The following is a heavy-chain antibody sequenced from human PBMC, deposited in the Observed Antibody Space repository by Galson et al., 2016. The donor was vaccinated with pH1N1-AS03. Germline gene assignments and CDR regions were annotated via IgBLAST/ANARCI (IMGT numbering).Heavy chain of an antibody. CDR3: ARDHLGAGPAFDY. CDR1: GDSVSSNTAA. Sequence: CAISGDSVSSNTAAWNWIRQSPSRGLEWLGRTYYRSKWYNDYAVFVTSRITINPVTSKNQFSLQLNSVTPEDTAVYYCARDHLGAGPAFDYWGQGTLVTVSS. CDR2: TYYRSKWYN. V-gene: IGHV6-1*01. J-gene: IGHJ4*02. D-gene: IGHD1-26*01.